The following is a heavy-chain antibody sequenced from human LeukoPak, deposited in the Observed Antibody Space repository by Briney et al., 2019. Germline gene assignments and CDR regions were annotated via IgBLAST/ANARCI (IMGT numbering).Heavy chain of an antibody. CDR1: GFTFSSYW. J-gene: IGHJ6*02. V-gene: IGHV3-7*01. CDR2: IKQDGSEK. CDR3: ARDGYSYGYYYYYYGMDV. Sequence: RTGGSLRLSCAASGFTFSSYWMSWVRQAPGKGLEWVANIKQDGSEKYYVDSVKGRFTISRDNAKNSLYLQMNSLRAEDTAVYYCARDGYSYGYYYYYYGMDVWGQGTTDTVSS. D-gene: IGHD5-18*01.